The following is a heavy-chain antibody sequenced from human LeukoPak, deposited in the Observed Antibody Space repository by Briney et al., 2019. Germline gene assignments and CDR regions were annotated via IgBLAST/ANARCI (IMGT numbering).Heavy chain of an antibody. CDR3: ARRRRGSGSYYAYNWFDP. Sequence: SETLSLTCAVYGGSFSGYYWSWIRQPPGKGLEWIGEINHSGSTNYNPSLKSRVTISVDTSKNQFSLKLSSVTAADTAVYYCARRRRGSGSYYAYNWFDPWGQGTLVTVSS. J-gene: IGHJ5*02. D-gene: IGHD3-10*01. V-gene: IGHV4-34*01. CDR1: GGSFSGYY. CDR2: INHSGST.